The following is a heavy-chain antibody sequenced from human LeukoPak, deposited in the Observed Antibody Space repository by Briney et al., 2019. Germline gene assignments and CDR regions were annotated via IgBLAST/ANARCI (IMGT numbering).Heavy chain of an antibody. V-gene: IGHV3-23*01. CDR2: ISAGGAGT. CDR1: GFTFSTFA. D-gene: IGHD6-25*01. Sequence: GGSLRLSCAASGFTFSTFAANWARQAPGKGLEWVSAISAGGAGTYYADSVKGRFTISRDNPMSILYLQMHSLRAEDTAIYYCARLGHNSASDSWGQGTLVTVSS. J-gene: IGHJ5*01. CDR3: ARLGHNSASDS.